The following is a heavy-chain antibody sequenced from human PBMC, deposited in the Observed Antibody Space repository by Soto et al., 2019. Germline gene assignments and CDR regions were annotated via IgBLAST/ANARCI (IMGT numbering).Heavy chain of an antibody. V-gene: IGHV3-33*01. D-gene: IGHD4-4*01. CDR2: IWNAGNNK. CDR3: VRGPDYSNFGYFDY. CDR1: GFTFSSHA. Sequence: QVQLVESGGGVVQPGRSLRLSCAASGFTFSSHAMNWVRQAPGKGLEWVALIWNAGNNKYYADAGSVKGRFTISRDNSRNTLYLEINNVRADDTAVYYCVRGPDYSNFGYFDYWGQGTLVNVSS. J-gene: IGHJ4*02.